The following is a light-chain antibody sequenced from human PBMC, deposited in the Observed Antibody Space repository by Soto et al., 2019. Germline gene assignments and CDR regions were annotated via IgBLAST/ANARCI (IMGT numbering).Light chain of an antibody. J-gene: IGKJ1*01. CDR2: GAS. CDR1: QSVSSSY. V-gene: IGKV3-20*01. CDR3: QQYGSSPST. Sequence: PGERGTLSCRASQSVSSSYLTWYQQKPGQAPRLLIYGASTRATGIPARFSGSGSGTDFTLTISSLQPEDFAVYYCQQYGSSPSTFGPGTKVEIK.